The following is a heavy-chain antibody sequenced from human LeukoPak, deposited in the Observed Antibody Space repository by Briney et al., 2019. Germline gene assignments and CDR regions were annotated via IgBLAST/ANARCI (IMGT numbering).Heavy chain of an antibody. V-gene: IGHV3-53*01. Sequence: PGGSLRLSCAASGFNLSSLYLTWVRQAPGQGLEWVSLIYSGGTAYYADSVKGRFTISRDNSKNMLHLQMNSLRAEDTAVYYCTTGPFDYYGSASYLANGMDVWGQGTTVTVSS. D-gene: IGHD3-10*01. CDR2: IYSGGTA. CDR3: TTGPFDYYGSASYLANGMDV. CDR1: GFNLSSLY. J-gene: IGHJ6*02.